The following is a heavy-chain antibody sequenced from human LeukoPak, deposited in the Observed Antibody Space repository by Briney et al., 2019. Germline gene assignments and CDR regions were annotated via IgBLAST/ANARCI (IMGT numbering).Heavy chain of an antibody. CDR3: ARVGYCSSTSCYYGDAFDI. Sequence: GASVKVSCKASGYTFTSYGISWLRQAPGQGLEWMGWISAYNGNTNYAQKLQGRVTMTTDTSTSTAYMELRSLRSDDTAVYYCARVGYCSSTSCYYGDAFDIWGQGTMVTVSS. V-gene: IGHV1-18*01. D-gene: IGHD2-2*01. CDR2: ISAYNGNT. CDR1: GYTFTSYG. J-gene: IGHJ3*02.